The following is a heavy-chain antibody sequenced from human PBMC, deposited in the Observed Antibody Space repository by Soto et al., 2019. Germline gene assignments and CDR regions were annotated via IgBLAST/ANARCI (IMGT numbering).Heavy chain of an antibody. D-gene: IGHD3-22*01. J-gene: IGHJ4*02. V-gene: IGHV3-33*01. CDR3: ARAGHDSSGYYYGGLDY. CDR1: GFTFSRYG. Sequence: QVQLVESGGGVAQPGGSLRLSCAASGFTFSRYGMHWVRQAPGKGLEWVAVIWTDGSYEYYADSVMGRFTISRDNSKNNLYLQINSLRAEETAVYYCARAGHDSSGYYYGGLDYWGPGTLVTVSS. CDR2: IWTDGSYE.